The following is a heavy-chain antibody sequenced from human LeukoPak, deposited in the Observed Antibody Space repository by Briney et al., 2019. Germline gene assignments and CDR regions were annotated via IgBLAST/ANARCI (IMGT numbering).Heavy chain of an antibody. CDR3: TRDVWSWSVKVAPTDF. CDR1: GYIFRNFG. D-gene: IGHD3-3*01. V-gene: IGHV1-18*01. Sequence: ASVRVSCKASGYIFRNFGLSWVQQAPGQGLEWLGWSSAHNGNSNYAQKFRDRVTVTIDTSTNTGHMELRGLRTDDTAVYYCTRDVWSWSVKVAPTDFWGQGTLVTVSS. J-gene: IGHJ4*02. CDR2: SSAHNGNS.